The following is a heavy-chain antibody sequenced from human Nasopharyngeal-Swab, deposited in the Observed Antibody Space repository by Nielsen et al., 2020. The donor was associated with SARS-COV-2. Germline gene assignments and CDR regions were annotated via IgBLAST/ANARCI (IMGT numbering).Heavy chain of an antibody. J-gene: IGHJ6*02. CDR2: ISSSSSYI. V-gene: IGHV3-21*04. D-gene: IGHD5-24*01. Sequence: GESLKISCAASGFTFSSYPMSWVRQSPGKGLEWVSSISSSSSYIDYADSLKGRFTVSRDNAKNSLYLQMNSLRAEDTALYYCAKDKGDGYNSPTSDYYYGMDVWGQGTTVTVSS. CDR3: AKDKGDGYNSPTSDYYYGMDV. CDR1: GFTFSSYP.